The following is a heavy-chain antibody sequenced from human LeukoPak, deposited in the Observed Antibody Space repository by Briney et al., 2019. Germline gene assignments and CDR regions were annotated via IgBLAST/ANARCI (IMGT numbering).Heavy chain of an antibody. CDR3: TKLKGWYATGFFDY. D-gene: IGHD6-19*01. CDR2: LYSGGAT. CDR1: CFTVSSNY. J-gene: IGHJ4*02. Sequence: QPGGSVTLFCAPSCFTVSSNYERWARQPAGGGLEWVSFLYSGGATFYADSVKGRFAISRDTSKNTLYLQMNDLRADDTAVYYCTKLKGWYATGFFDYWGQGTLVTVSS. V-gene: IGHV3-53*01.